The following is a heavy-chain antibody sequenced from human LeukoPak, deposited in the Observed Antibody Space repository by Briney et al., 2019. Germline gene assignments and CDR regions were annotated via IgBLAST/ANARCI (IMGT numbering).Heavy chain of an antibody. CDR1: GYTFTGYY. CDR3: ARDQGRYSSSWYAYDAFDI. Sequence: ASVKVSCKASGYTFTGYYMHWVRQAPGQGLEWMGWINPNSGGTNYAQKFQGRVTMTRDTSISTAYMELSRLRSDDTAVYYCARDQGRYSSSWYAYDAFDIWGQGTMVTVSS. D-gene: IGHD6-13*01. V-gene: IGHV1-2*02. J-gene: IGHJ3*02. CDR2: INPNSGGT.